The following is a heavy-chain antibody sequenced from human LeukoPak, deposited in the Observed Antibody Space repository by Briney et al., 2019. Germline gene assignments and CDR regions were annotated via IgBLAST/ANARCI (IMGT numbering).Heavy chain of an antibody. D-gene: IGHD3-10*01. CDR3: AKVWGGSGSHVRAFDI. V-gene: IGHV3-30*02. J-gene: IGHJ3*02. CDR2: IRHDGSNK. CDR1: GFTFSSYG. Sequence: GGSLTLSCAASGFTFSSYGMHWVRQAPGKGLEWVAFIRHDGSNKYYADSVKGRFTISRDNSKNTLYRQMNSLRAEETAVYYCAKVWGGSGSHVRAFDIWGQGTMVTVSS.